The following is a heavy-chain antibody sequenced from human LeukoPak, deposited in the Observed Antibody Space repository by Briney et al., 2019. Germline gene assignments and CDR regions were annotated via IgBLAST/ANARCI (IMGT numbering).Heavy chain of an antibody. CDR3: ARGLDDIVVVVAATTPGYYFDY. D-gene: IGHD2-15*01. CDR2: IKQDGSEK. CDR1: GFTFSSYW. J-gene: IGHJ4*02. Sequence: GGSLRLSCAASGFTFSSYWMSWVRQAPGKGLEWVANIKQDGSEKYYVDSVKGRFTISRDNAKNSLYLQMNSLRAEDTAVYYCARGLDDIVVVVAATTPGYYFDYWGQGTLVTVSS. V-gene: IGHV3-7*01.